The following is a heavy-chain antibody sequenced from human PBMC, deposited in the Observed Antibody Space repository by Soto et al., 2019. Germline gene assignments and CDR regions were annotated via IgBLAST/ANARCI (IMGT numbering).Heavy chain of an antibody. V-gene: IGHV3-23*01. D-gene: IGHD2-21*02. J-gene: IGHJ5*02. CDR3: AKVLGVTGDCFDP. CDR2: ISGSGYST. Sequence: EVQVFESGGGLVQPGGSLGLSCAASGLIFSTYALRWVRQAPGKGLEWVSAISGSGYSTYYADSVKGLFTISRDNSKNTLYMQMNSLRAEDTAVYYCAKVLGVTGDCFDPWGQETMVIVSS. CDR1: GLIFSTYA.